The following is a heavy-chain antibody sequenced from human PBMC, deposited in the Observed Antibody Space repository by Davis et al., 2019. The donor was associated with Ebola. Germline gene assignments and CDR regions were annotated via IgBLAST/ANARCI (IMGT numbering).Heavy chain of an antibody. D-gene: IGHD3-10*01. J-gene: IGHJ4*02. Sequence: GESLKISCAASGFSFSSYTMNWVRQAPGKGLEWVSSISSSGSTINYADSVKGRFTVSRDNAKNSLSLQMNSLRAEDTAVYYCAKGFVRGTIDYWGQGTLVTVSS. CDR3: AKGFVRGTIDY. CDR1: GFSFSSYT. CDR2: ISSSGSTI. V-gene: IGHV3-48*01.